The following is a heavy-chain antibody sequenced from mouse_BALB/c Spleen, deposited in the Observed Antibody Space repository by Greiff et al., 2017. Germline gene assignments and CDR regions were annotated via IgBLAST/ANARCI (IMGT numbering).Heavy chain of an antibody. CDR3: VRRDYGQYYFDY. V-gene: IGHV2-9-2*01. D-gene: IGHD1-1*02. CDR2: IWTGGGT. CDR1: GFSLTSYD. Sequence: VKLQESGPGLVAPSQSLSITCTVSGFSLTSYDISWIRQPPGKGLEWLGVIWTGGGTNYNSAFMSRLSISKDNSKSQVFLKMNSLQTDDTAIYYCVRRDYGQYYFDYWGQGTTLTVSS. J-gene: IGHJ2*01.